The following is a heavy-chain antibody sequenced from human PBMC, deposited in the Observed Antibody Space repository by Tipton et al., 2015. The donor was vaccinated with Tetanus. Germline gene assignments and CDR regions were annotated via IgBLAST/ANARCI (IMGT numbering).Heavy chain of an antibody. CDR3: AKVSAPGTIATGNFDY. CDR1: GYIFRNYW. V-gene: IGHV5-51*01. CDR2: IYPGDSDT. D-gene: IGHD1-1*01. J-gene: IGHJ4*02. Sequence: QLVQSGAEVKKPGESLKISCQGSGYIFRNYWIGWVRQMPGKGLEWMGIIYPGDSDTRYSPSFQGQVTMSGDHSIRTAYLQWNSLRASDTATYYCAKVSAPGTIATGNFDYWGQGTPVTVSS.